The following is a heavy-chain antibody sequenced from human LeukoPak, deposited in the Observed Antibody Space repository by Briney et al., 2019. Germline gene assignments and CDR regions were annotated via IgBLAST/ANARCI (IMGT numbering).Heavy chain of an antibody. CDR1: GFTFSGYN. CDR2: ITTSSSYK. Sequence: GGSLRLSCAASGFTFSGYNMNWVRQAPGKGLEWVSSITTSSSYKFYADSVKGRFTISRDNAKNSLYLQMNSLRAEDTALYYCAKDSGYSDYYGMDVWGQGTTVTVSS. V-gene: IGHV3-21*04. J-gene: IGHJ6*02. CDR3: AKDSGYSDYYGMDV. D-gene: IGHD5-12*01.